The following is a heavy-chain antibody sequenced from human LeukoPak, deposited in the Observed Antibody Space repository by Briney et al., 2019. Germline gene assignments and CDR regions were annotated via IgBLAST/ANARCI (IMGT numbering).Heavy chain of an antibody. D-gene: IGHD1-7*01. J-gene: IGHJ4*02. CDR3: ARDHKENWNSIPFDY. Sequence: GASVKVSCKASGYTFTSYGISWVRQAPGQGLEWMGWISTYNGNTNYAQKLQGRVTMTTDTSTSTAYMELRSLRSDDTAVYYCARDHKENWNSIPFDYWGQGTLVTVSS. CDR1: GYTFTSYG. V-gene: IGHV1-18*01. CDR2: ISTYNGNT.